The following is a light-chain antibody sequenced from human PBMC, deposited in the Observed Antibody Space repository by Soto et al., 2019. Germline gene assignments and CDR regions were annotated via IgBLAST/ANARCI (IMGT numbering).Light chain of an antibody. Sequence: LTQPHSVSESPGKTVTISCTRSSGSIASNYVQWYQQRPGSAPTTVIYEDNQRPSGVPDRFSGSIDSSSNSASLTISGLKTEDEADYYCCSYAGSSTVFGGGTQLTVL. CDR1: SGSIASNY. J-gene: IGLJ3*02. CDR2: EDN. CDR3: CSYAGSSTV. V-gene: IGLV6-57*04.